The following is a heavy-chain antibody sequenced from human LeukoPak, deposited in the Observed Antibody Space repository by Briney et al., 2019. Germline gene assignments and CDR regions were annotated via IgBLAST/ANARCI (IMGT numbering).Heavy chain of an antibody. D-gene: IGHD5-12*01. Sequence: GGSLRLSCAASGFTLRSYDMSWVRQAPGKGLEWAAATSGSGGNTYYADSVKGRFTISRDNSKNTLYLQMNSLRAEDTAVYYCAKEYSGYDFDYWGQGTPVTVSS. CDR3: AKEYSGYDFDY. CDR2: TSGSGGNT. J-gene: IGHJ4*02. V-gene: IGHV3-23*01. CDR1: GFTLRSYD.